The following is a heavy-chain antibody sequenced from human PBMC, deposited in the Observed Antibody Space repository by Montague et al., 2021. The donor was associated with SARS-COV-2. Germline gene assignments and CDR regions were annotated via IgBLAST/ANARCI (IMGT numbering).Heavy chain of an antibody. D-gene: IGHD3-22*01. J-gene: IGHJ4*02. Sequence: SETLSLTCTVSGGSLNKHYCSWIRKAPGKELEWLGNIFYKGNTNXNVXLWCRVSMPLDTPQNQFSLRLTSLTAADTAVYYCARSISSSGARDNWGQGILVTVS. CDR1: GGSLNKHY. CDR3: ARSISSSGARDN. CDR2: IFYKGNT. V-gene: IGHV4-59*11.